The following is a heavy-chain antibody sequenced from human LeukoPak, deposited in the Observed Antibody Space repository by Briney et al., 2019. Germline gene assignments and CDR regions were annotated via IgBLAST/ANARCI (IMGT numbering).Heavy chain of an antibody. CDR3: AKGGYSSSWEFDY. V-gene: IGHV3-30*18. Sequence: PGGSLRLSCAASGFTFSSYGMHWVRQAPGKGLEWVAVISYDGSNKYYADSVKGRFTISGDNSKNTLYLQMNSLRAEDTAVYYCAKGGYSSSWEFDYWGQGTLVTVSS. CDR1: GFTFSSYG. J-gene: IGHJ4*02. CDR2: ISYDGSNK. D-gene: IGHD6-13*01.